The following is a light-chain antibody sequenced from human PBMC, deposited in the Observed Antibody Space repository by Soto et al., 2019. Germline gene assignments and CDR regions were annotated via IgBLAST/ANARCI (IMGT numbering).Light chain of an antibody. Sequence: DIQMTQSPSTLSASVGDRVTITCRASQSIGSSLAWYQQKPGKGPKLLIYDASTVESGVPSRFSGSGFGTEFDLTISSLQPDDFATFYGQQYNSYGTFGQGTKLEIK. CDR2: DAS. V-gene: IGKV1-5*01. CDR3: QQYNSYGT. CDR1: QSIGSS. J-gene: IGKJ2*01.